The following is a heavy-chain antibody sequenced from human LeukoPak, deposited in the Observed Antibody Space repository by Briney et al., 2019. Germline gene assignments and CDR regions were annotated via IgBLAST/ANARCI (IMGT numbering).Heavy chain of an antibody. D-gene: IGHD1-14*01. J-gene: IGHJ5*02. CDR3: ARHPEARNWFDP. CDR1: GGSISSGDYY. CDR2: IHYSGKT. V-gene: IGHV4-39*01. Sequence: SGTLSLTCTVSGGSISSGDYYWDWIRQPPGKDLEWIGNIHYSGKTYYTPSLRGRVTISVDTSKNQFSLKLTFVTAADTAMYYCARHPEARNWFDPWGQGALVTVSS.